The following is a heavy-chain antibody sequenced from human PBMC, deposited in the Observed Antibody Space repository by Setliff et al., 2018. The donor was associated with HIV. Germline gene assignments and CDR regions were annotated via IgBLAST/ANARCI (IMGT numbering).Heavy chain of an antibody. J-gene: IGHJ6*03. V-gene: IGHV1-8*02. D-gene: IGHD7-27*01. CDR2: VNPNSGNT. CDR1: FTNYD. Sequence: FTNYDIYWVRQAPGQGLEWMGWVNPNSGNTGYAQKFQGRVTMTRDTSMSTAYMELSSLRSGDTAVYYCARGADYLGIPSYYYYYMDVWGKGTTVTVSS. CDR3: ARGADYLGIPSYYYYYMDV.